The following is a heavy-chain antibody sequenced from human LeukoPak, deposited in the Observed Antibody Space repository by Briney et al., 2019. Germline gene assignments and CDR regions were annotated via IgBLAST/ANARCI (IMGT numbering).Heavy chain of an antibody. CDR3: ARDGSSWYLTGWFDP. D-gene: IGHD6-13*01. V-gene: IGHV4-59*01. CDR2: IYYSGST. CDR1: GGSISSYY. Sequence: SETLSLTCTVSGGSISSYYWSWIRQPPGKGLEWIGYIYYSGSTNYNPSLKSRVTISVDTSKNQFSLKLSSVTAADTAVYYCARDGSSWYLTGWFDPWGQGTLVTVSS. J-gene: IGHJ5*02.